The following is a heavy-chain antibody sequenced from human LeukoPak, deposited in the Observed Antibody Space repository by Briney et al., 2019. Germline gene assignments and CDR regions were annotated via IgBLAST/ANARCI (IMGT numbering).Heavy chain of an antibody. CDR1: GFTFSSYA. D-gene: IGHD6-19*01. CDR3: ALFAGYSSGWYVSNPDAFDI. CDR2: ISSSSSYI. V-gene: IGHV3-21*01. Sequence: PGGSLRLSCAASGFTFSSYAMSWVRQAPGKGLEWVSSISSSSSYIYYADSVKGRFTISRDNAKNSLYLQMNSLRAEDTAVYYCALFAGYSSGWYVSNPDAFDIWGQGTMVTVSS. J-gene: IGHJ3*02.